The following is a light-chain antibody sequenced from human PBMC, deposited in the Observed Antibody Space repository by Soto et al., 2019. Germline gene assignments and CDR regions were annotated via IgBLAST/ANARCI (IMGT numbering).Light chain of an antibody. Sequence: EIVLTQSPGTLSLSPGERATLSCGASQSISSNLAWYQKKSGQAPRLLMYGVSTRATGIPARFSGSGSGTEFTLTISSLQSEDFAVYYCQQYNDWPRTFGQGTKVDIK. J-gene: IGKJ1*01. CDR1: QSISSN. CDR2: GVS. CDR3: QQYNDWPRT. V-gene: IGKV3-15*01.